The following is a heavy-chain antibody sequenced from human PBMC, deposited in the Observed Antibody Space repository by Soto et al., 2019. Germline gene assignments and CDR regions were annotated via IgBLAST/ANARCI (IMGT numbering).Heavy chain of an antibody. V-gene: IGHV4-59*01. Sequence: SETLSLTCTVSGGSISSYYWSWIRQPPGKGLEWIGYIYYSGSTNYNPSLKSRVTISVDTSKNQFSLKLSSVTAADTAVYYCARNSALFPLEAVWAFDIWGQGTMVTVSS. D-gene: IGHD2-21*01. J-gene: IGHJ3*02. CDR1: GGSISSYY. CDR2: IYYSGST. CDR3: ARNSALFPLEAVWAFDI.